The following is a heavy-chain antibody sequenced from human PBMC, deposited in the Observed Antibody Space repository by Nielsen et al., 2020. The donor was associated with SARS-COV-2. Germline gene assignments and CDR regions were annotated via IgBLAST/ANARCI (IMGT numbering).Heavy chain of an antibody. Sequence: GESLKISCQGSGYNFATYWIAWVRQMPGKGLEWMGVISHGESDTRYSPAFQGQVTISADQSITTAYLQWSSLKASDTAIYYCARQGRFCSRTTCSRNYFDSWGQGTLVTVSS. CDR3: ARQGRFCSRTTCSRNYFDS. J-gene: IGHJ4*02. CDR1: GYNFATYW. D-gene: IGHD2-2*01. V-gene: IGHV5-51*01. CDR2: ISHGESDT.